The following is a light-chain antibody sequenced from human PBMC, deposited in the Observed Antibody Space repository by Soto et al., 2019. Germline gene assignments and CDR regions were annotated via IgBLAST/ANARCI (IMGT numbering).Light chain of an antibody. Sequence: DIVMTQSPDSLTVSLGERATINGKSSQSVLYSSNNKNYLAWYQQKPRQPPKLLIYWASTRESGVPDRFSGSGSGTDFTLTISSLQAADVAVYYCQQYYSTPLTFGGGTKVDIK. CDR1: QSVLYSSNNKNY. CDR2: WAS. V-gene: IGKV4-1*01. CDR3: QQYYSTPLT. J-gene: IGKJ4*01.